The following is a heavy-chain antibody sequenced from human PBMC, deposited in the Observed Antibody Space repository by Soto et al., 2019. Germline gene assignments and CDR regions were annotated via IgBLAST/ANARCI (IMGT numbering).Heavy chain of an antibody. Sequence: QVQLVQSGAEVKKPGASVKVSCKASGYTFTTYYMHWVRQAPGQGLEWMGIISPDGGRTSYAQKFQGRVTMTRDTSTSTVYMELSSLSCEDAAMYYCATRDPGHYWGQGTLVTVSS. CDR3: ATRDPGHY. CDR1: GYTFTTYY. J-gene: IGHJ4*02. V-gene: IGHV1-46*01. CDR2: ISPDGGRT.